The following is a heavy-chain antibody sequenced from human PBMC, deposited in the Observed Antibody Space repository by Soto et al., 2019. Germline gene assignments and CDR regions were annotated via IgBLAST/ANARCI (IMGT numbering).Heavy chain of an antibody. D-gene: IGHD1-26*01. V-gene: IGHV3-74*01. CDR1: GFTFSSYW. CDR3: APGSSGSLDY. Sequence: GGSVRLSCAASGFTFSSYWMHWVRQAPGKGLVWVSHINSDGSSTSYADSVKGRFTISRDNAKNTLYLQMNSLRAEDTAVYYCAPGSSGSLDYWGQGTLVTV. J-gene: IGHJ4*02. CDR2: INSDGSST.